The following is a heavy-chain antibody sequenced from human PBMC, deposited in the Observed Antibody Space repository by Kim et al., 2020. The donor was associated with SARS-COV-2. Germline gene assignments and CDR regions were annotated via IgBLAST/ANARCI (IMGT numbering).Heavy chain of an antibody. Sequence: SETLSLTCSVSGGSIISGGAYWNWIRQHPGRGLEWIGYIYHTGSTYSNSSLKSRVTISVDTSKNQFSLRLASVTVADTAVYYCARGAVSSAGGDFWGQGTLVTVSS. J-gene: IGHJ4*02. CDR2: IYHTGST. CDR3: ARGAVSSAGGDF. D-gene: IGHD3-16*01. V-gene: IGHV4-31*03. CDR1: GGSIISGGAY.